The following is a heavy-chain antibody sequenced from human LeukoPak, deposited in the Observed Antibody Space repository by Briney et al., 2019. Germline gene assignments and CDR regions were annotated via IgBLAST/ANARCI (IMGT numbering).Heavy chain of an antibody. V-gene: IGHV3-30*18. CDR3: AKPLLEWLLWTAFDI. CDR1: GFTFSSYG. Sequence: PGGSLRLSCAASGFTFSSYGMHWVRQAPGKGLEWVAVISYDGSNKYYADSVKGRFTISRDNSKNTLYLQMNSLRAEDTAVYYCAKPLLEWLLWTAFDIWGQGTMVTVSP. CDR2: ISYDGSNK. D-gene: IGHD3-3*01. J-gene: IGHJ3*02.